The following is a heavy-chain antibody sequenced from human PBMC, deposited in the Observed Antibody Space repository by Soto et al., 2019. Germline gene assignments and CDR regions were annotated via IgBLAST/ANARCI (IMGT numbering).Heavy chain of an antibody. CDR1: VYSFISHS. J-gene: IGHJ6*02. CDR3: ARGAFCGGAPGCRDMDV. V-gene: IGHV1-18*01. CDR2: ISAYNGNT. Sequence: GXSVKVSCKCSVYSFISHSIPWVRQAPGQGLEWMGRISAYNGNTNYAQKLQGRVTMTTDTSTSTAYMELRSLKSDDTAVYYCARGAFCGGAPGCRDMDVWGQGTTVTVSS. D-gene: IGHD2-21*01.